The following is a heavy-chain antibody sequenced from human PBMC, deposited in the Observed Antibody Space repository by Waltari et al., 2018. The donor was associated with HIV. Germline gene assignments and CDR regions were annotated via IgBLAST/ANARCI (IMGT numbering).Heavy chain of an antibody. D-gene: IGHD3-22*01. Sequence: QVPLVQSGAEVKKPGASVTVSCTASGDTFTGYYIHWVRQAPGQGLEWMGWINPNSGGTNYAQNFQGRVTMTRDTSISTAYMELSRLRSDDTAVYYCATPSYDSSGYYSAGSEFDYWGQGTLVTVSS. V-gene: IGHV1-2*02. CDR1: GDTFTGYY. J-gene: IGHJ4*02. CDR3: ATPSYDSSGYYSAGSEFDY. CDR2: INPNSGGT.